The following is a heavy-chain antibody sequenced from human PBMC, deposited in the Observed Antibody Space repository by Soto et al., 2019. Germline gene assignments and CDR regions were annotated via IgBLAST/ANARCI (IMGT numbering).Heavy chain of an antibody. V-gene: IGHV3-23*01. J-gene: IGHJ5*02. D-gene: IGHD6-6*01. CDR1: GFTFSSYA. CDR2: ISGSGGST. CDR3: AKARRIADRSNWFDT. Sequence: GGSLRLSCAASGFTFSSYAMSWVRQAPGKGLEWVSAISGSGGSTYYADSVKGRFTISRDNSKNTLYLQMNSLRAEDTAVYYCAKARRIADRSNWFDTWGQGTLVTVSS.